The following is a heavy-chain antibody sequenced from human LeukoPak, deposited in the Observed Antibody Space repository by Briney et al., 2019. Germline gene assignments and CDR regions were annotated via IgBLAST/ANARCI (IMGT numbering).Heavy chain of an antibody. CDR1: GGSISSSSYY. V-gene: IGHV4-39*01. CDR3: ATWGSTGLGFDP. CDR2: IYYSGST. J-gene: IGHJ5*02. Sequence: PSETLSLTCTASGGSISSSSYYWGWIRQPPGKGLEWIGSIYYSGSTYYNPSLKSRVTISVDTSKNQFSLKLSSVTAADTAVYYCATWGSTGLGFDPWGQGTLVTVSS. D-gene: IGHD6-13*01.